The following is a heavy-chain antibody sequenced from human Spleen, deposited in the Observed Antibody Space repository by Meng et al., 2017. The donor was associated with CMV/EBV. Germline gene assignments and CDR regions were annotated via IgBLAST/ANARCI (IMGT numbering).Heavy chain of an antibody. J-gene: IGHJ4*02. CDR3: ARDHTVADNPYWSGYYTGSYLDY. D-gene: IGHD3-3*01. V-gene: IGHV1-69*10. Sequence: CWVRQAPGQGLEWMGGIIPIVGLRNYAQKFEGRVTITADKSTSTVYMELSSLRSEDTAIYYCARDHTVADNPYWSGYYTGSYLDYWGQGTLVTVSS. CDR2: IIPIVGLR.